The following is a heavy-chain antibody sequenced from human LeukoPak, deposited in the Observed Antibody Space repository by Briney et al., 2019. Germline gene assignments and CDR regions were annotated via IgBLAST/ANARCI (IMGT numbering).Heavy chain of an antibody. J-gene: IGHJ4*02. Sequence: GASVKVSCKASGYTFTGYYMHWVRQAPGQGLKWMGWINPNSGGTNYAQKFQGRVTMTRDTSISTAYMELSRLRSDDTAVYYCAREDTAMSRPSYWGQGTLVTVSS. CDR2: INPNSGGT. CDR1: GYTFTGYY. D-gene: IGHD5-18*01. V-gene: IGHV1-2*02. CDR3: AREDTAMSRPSY.